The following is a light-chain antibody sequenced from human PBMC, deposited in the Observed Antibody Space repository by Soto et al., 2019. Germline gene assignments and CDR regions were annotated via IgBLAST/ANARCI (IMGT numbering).Light chain of an antibody. Sequence: ELVITQSPGTLSLSTGERATLSCRASQSVSSNLAWYQQKPGQAPRLLIYGASTRATDVPDRFSGSGSGADFTLSITSLQPEDFATYYCQHLFDSPITFGQGTRLEIK. V-gene: IGKV3D-15*01. J-gene: IGKJ5*01. CDR1: QSVSSN. CDR2: GAS. CDR3: QHLFDSPIT.